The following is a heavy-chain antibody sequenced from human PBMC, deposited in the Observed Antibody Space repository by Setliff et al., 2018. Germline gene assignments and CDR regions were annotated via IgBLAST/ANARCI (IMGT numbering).Heavy chain of an antibody. CDR2: LIPMFGTP. V-gene: IGHV1-69*05. Sequence: SVKVSCKASGYTFNSYGISWVRQAPGQGLEWMGGLIPMFGTPGYAQKFQDRVTITTDESTSTAYMELDSLRSEDTAVYYCARSPAVLGIVYLDPWGQGTLVTVSS. J-gene: IGHJ5*02. CDR1: GYTFNSYG. D-gene: IGHD2-15*01. CDR3: ARSPAVLGIVYLDP.